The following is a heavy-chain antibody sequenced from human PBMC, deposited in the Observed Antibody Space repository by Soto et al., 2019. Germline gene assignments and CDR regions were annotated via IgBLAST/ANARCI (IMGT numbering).Heavy chain of an antibody. CDR3: TSDLEKPPHYFYYYGMDV. CDR2: IWQDGNNE. J-gene: IGHJ6*02. CDR1: GFIFRTYA. V-gene: IGHV3-33*01. Sequence: GGSLRLSCAASGFIFRTYAMHWDRQAPGKGLEWVASIWQDGNNEVYADSVRGRFTISKDKSENTLFLQMNSLRAEDTAVNYCTSDLEKPPHYFYYYGMDVWGQGTTDTVTS.